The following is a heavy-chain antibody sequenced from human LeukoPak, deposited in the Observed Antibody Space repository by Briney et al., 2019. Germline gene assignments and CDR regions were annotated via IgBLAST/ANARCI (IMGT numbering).Heavy chain of an antibody. D-gene: IGHD6-19*01. CDR3: AKSGWLVMDAFDI. Sequence: GGSLRLSCAASGFTFSSYSMNWVRQAPGKGLEWVSYISSSSSTIYYADSVKGRFTISRDNAKNSLYLQMNSLRAEDTALYYCAKSGWLVMDAFDIWGQGTMVTVSS. CDR2: ISSSSSTI. CDR1: GFTFSSYS. V-gene: IGHV3-48*04. J-gene: IGHJ3*02.